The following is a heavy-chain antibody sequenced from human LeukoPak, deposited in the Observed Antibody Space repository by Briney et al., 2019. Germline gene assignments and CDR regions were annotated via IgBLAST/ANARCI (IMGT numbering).Heavy chain of an antibody. V-gene: IGHV1-46*03. CDR3: ARGSGSALAGRDLHFDY. J-gene: IGHJ4*02. D-gene: IGHD6-19*01. Sequence: ASVTLSCKASGYTFTSYCMHWVRQAPGQGLEWMGIIHPSGGNTSNAHSLQGRVTMTRDTSTSTLYMELSSLRSEDTAVYYCARGSGSALAGRDLHFDYWGQGTLVTVAS. CDR2: IHPSGGNT. CDR1: GYTFTSYC.